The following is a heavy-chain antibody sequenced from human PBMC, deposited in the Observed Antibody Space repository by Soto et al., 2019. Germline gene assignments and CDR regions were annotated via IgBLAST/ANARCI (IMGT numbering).Heavy chain of an antibody. CDR2: ISSSSSTI. J-gene: IGHJ6*03. D-gene: IGHD3-9*01. V-gene: IGHV3-48*01. CDR1: GFTFSSYS. CDR3: ARAVDILTGYYPYYYMDV. Sequence: GGSLRLSCAASGFTFSSYSMNWVRQAPGKGLEWVSYISSSSSTIYYADSVKGRFTISRDNAKNSLYLQMNSLRAEDTAVYYCARAVDILTGYYPYYYMDVWGKGTTVTVSS.